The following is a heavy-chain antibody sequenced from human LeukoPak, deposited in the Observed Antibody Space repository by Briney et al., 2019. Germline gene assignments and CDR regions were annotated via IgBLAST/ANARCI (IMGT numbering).Heavy chain of an antibody. D-gene: IGHD6-19*01. CDR1: GFTFSSYW. CDR2: ISGSGGST. J-gene: IGHJ1*01. V-gene: IGHV3-23*01. CDR3: AKGEVTVAGKGENFQH. Sequence: GGSLRLSCAASGFTFSSYWMHWVRQAPGKGLEWVSAISGSGGSTYYADSVKGRFTISRDNSKNTLYLQMDSLRAEDTAVYYCAKGEVTVAGKGENFQHWGQGTLVTVSS.